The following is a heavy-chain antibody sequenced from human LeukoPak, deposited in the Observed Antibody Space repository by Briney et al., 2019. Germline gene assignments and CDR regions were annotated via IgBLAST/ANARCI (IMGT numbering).Heavy chain of an antibody. D-gene: IGHD6-6*01. CDR2: IYTSGST. V-gene: IGHV4-61*02. CDR3: ARALVARLYYYYYMDV. Sequence: PSQTLSLTCTVSGGSISSGSYYWSWIRQPAGKGLEWIGRIYTSGSTNYNPSLKSRVTISVDTSKNQFSLKLSSVTAADTAVYYCARALVARLYYYYYMDVWGKGTTVTVSS. J-gene: IGHJ6*03. CDR1: GGSISSGSYY.